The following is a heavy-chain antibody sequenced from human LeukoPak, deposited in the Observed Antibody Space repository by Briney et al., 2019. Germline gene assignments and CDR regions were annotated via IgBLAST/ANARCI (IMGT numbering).Heavy chain of an antibody. D-gene: IGHD6-25*01. CDR3: AIAGAAAGRGSFYYYMDV. Sequence: ASVKVSXKASGYTFTGFYMHWVRQAPGQGLEWIGRINPNSGGANYAQKFQGRVTMTRDTSITTVYMELSRLGSNDTAVYYCAIAGAAAGRGSFYYYMDVWGKGTTVTVSS. J-gene: IGHJ6*03. CDR2: INPNSGGA. CDR1: GYTFTGFY. V-gene: IGHV1-2*06.